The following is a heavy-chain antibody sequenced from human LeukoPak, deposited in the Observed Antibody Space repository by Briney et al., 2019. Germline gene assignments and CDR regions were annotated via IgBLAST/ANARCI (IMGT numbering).Heavy chain of an antibody. Sequence: GGSLRLSCAASGFTLSSYWMHWVRQAPGKGLVWVSRINSDGSSTTYADSVKDRFTISRDNAKNTLYLQMNSLRAEDTGVYYCARIASHSSSWYDGGYWGQGTLVTVSS. J-gene: IGHJ4*02. CDR2: INSDGSST. D-gene: IGHD6-13*01. CDR1: GFTLSSYW. V-gene: IGHV3-74*01. CDR3: ARIASHSSSWYDGGY.